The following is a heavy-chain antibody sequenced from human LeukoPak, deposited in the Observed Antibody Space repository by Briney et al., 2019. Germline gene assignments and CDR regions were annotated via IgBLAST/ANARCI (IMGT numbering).Heavy chain of an antibody. CDR1: GFTFSSYS. J-gene: IGHJ3*02. D-gene: IGHD1-14*01. CDR3: ARDDTTPNAPSVSAFDI. CDR2: ISSSSSTI. V-gene: IGHV3-48*02. Sequence: GGSLRLSCAASGFTFSSYSMNWVRQAPGKGLEWVSYISSSSSTIYYADSVKGRFTISRDNAKNSLYLQMNSLRDEDTAVYYCARDDTTPNAPSVSAFDIWGQGTMVTVSS.